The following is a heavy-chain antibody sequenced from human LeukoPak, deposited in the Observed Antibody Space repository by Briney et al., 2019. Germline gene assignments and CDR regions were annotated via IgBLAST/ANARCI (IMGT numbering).Heavy chain of an antibody. D-gene: IGHD2-15*01. J-gene: IGHJ3*02. CDR3: ARAQDFADAFDI. CDR1: GGSFSGYY. V-gene: IGHV4-34*09. CDR2: INHSGST. Sequence: SETLSLTCAVYGGSFSGYYWSWIRQPPGKGLEWIGEINHSGSTNYNPSLKSRVTISVDTSKNQFSLKLSSVTAADTAVYYCARAQDFADAFDIWGQGTMVTVSS.